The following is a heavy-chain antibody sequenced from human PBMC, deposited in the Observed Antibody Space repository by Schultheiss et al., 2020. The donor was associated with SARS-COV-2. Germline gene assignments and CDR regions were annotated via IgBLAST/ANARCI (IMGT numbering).Heavy chain of an antibody. J-gene: IGHJ4*02. Sequence: SETLSLTCAVYGGSFSGYYWSWIRQPPGKGLEWIGEINHSGSTNYNPSLKSRVTISVDTSKNQFSLKLSSVTAADTAVYYCVASRAYDSSGYYSPYFDYWGQGTLVTVSS. CDR2: INHSGST. CDR1: GGSFSGYY. CDR3: VASRAYDSSGYYSPYFDY. D-gene: IGHD3-22*01. V-gene: IGHV4-34*01.